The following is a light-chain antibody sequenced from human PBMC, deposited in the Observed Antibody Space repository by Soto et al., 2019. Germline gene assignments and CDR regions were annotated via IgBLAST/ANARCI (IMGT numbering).Light chain of an antibody. CDR3: TSYTSTDTLVV. Sequence: QSALTQPASVSASPGQSLTISCTGTSSDIGDYNYVSWYQQRPGEAPKLILYEVENRPSGISDRFSGSKSGNTASLTISGLRTEDEADYYCTSYTSTDTLVVFGGGTKLTVL. CDR1: SSDIGDYNY. J-gene: IGLJ2*01. V-gene: IGLV2-14*03. CDR2: EVE.